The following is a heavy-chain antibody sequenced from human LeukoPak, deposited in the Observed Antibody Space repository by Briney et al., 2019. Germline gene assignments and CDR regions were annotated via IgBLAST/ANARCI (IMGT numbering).Heavy chain of an antibody. CDR2: IFPHDSDI. CDR1: GYSFVVYW. J-gene: IGHJ6*02. V-gene: IGHV5-51*01. D-gene: IGHD2-2*02. CDR3: GRYGIRGCTGTNCYTSYFYYGMDV. Sequence: GESLKISCKGSGYSFVVYWIGWVRQMPGKGPEWMGIIFPHDSDIKYNPSFQGQVTISVDKSISTAYVQWRSLGASDTAIYYCGRYGIRGCTGTNCYTSYFYYGMDVWGQGTTVTVSS.